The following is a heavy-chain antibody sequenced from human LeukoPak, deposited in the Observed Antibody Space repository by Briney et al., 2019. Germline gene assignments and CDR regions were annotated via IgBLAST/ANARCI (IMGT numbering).Heavy chain of an antibody. V-gene: IGHV4-39*07. Sequence: SETLSLTCTVSGGSISSSSYYWGWIRQPPGKGLEWIGSIYYSGSTYYNPSLKSRVTISVDTSKNQFSLKLSSVTAADTAVYYCARDRRIGTRVRWFDPWGQGTLVTVSS. D-gene: IGHD3-10*02. CDR2: IYYSGST. CDR3: ARDRRIGTRVRWFDP. CDR1: GGSISSSSYY. J-gene: IGHJ5*02.